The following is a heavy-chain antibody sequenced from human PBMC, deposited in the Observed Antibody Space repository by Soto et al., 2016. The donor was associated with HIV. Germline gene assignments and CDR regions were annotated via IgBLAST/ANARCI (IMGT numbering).Heavy chain of an antibody. CDR3: ARQYTGYDLYYYFNMDV. J-gene: IGHJ6*03. CDR2: ISPNSGGT. V-gene: IGHV1-2*02. D-gene: IGHD5-12*01. CDR1: GYTFTDYF. Sequence: QVQLVQSGAEVKKPGASVKVSCKASGYTFTDYFIHWVRQAPGQGLEWMGWISPNSGGTNYAQKFQGRITMTRDTSITTAYMELSRLTSDDTAVYYCARQYTGYDLYYYFNMDVWGKGTTVTVSS.